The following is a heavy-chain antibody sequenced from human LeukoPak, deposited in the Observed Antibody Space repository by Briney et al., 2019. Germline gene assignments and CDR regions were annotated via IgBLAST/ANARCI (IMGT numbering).Heavy chain of an antibody. J-gene: IGHJ4*02. CDR1: GFTFSTYG. CDR3: AKDGFVPPPHSRRSGRPYYYDD. Sequence: PGGSLRLSCAASGFTFSTYGMSWVRQAPGKGLKWVSAISGSGGSTYYADSVKGRFTISRDNSKNTLYLQMNSLRVEDTAVYYCAKDGFVPPPHSRRSGRPYYYDDWGQGTLVTVSS. D-gene: IGHD1-26*01. CDR2: ISGSGGST. V-gene: IGHV3-23*01.